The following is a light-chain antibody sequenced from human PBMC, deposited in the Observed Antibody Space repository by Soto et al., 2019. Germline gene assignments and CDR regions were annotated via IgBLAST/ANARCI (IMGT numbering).Light chain of an antibody. CDR2: ASS. CDR3: VQLYYFSWT. V-gene: IGKV1-6*01. Sequence: AIRMTQSPSSLSASVGDRVTMSCRASQGIRNDLAWYQQKAGKAPKLLILASSNLHSGVPSSFSASGSGTDFPLTILRLQPEDFATYYGVQLYYFSWTCGQGTKVDI. CDR1: QGIRND. J-gene: IGKJ1*01.